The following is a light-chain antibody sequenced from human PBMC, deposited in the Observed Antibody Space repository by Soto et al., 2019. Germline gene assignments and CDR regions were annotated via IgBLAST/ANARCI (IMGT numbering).Light chain of an antibody. J-gene: IGKJ1*01. CDR1: QGISNY. CDR2: AAS. CDR3: QKDNSAPRT. V-gene: IGKV1-27*01. Sequence: DIQMTQSPSSLSASVGDRVTITCRASQGISNYLAWYQQKPGKVPKLLIYAASTLQSGVPSRFSGSGSGTDFTLTITSLQPKDGANYYCQKDNSAPRTFGQGTKVEIE.